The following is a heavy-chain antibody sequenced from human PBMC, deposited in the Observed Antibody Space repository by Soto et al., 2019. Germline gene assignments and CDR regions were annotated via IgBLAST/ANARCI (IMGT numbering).Heavy chain of an antibody. J-gene: IGHJ4*02. CDR2: IVPNIGTV. CDR1: GGTLTNFINYP. V-gene: IGHV1-69*06. CDR3: ARRDTGGCIRYFDX. Sequence: ASVKVSCKASGGTLTNFINYPINWVRQAPGQGLECMGVIVPNIGTVNYAQKFQVRVTITADKSTGTAYMELSSVRSEDTAIYYCARRDTGGCIRYFDXWGQGTPLTVSX. D-gene: IGHD2-8*02.